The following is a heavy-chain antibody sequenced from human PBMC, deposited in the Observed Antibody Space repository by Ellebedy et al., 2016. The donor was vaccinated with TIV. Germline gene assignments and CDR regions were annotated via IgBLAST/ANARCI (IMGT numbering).Heavy chain of an antibody. CDR2: IYSSGST. Sequence: SETLSLTCTVSGDSISSRTYSWAWIRQPPGKGLEWIGTIYSSGSTYYNPSLKSRVSISVDTSKNQVSLRLSSVTAADTAVYYCAKLGGVVAIEGFLEDEWMDPWGQGTLVTVSS. J-gene: IGHJ5*02. CDR3: AKLGGVVAIEGFLEDEWMDP. CDR1: GDSISSRTYS. V-gene: IGHV4-39*01. D-gene: IGHD3-3*01.